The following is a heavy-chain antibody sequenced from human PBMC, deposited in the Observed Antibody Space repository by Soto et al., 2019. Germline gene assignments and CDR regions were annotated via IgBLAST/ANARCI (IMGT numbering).Heavy chain of an antibody. Sequence: PLVESGGGLVQPGGSLTLSCAASGFTFSDYYMSWIRQAPGKGLEWVANIKQDGSEQFYADSVRGRFTIFRDNAKRSLYLLMDSLRVEDTAVYYCVRESILGGIDDASDIWGQGTMVAVSS. CDR3: VRESILGGIDDASDI. D-gene: IGHD3-3*01. CDR1: GFTFSDYY. V-gene: IGHV3-7*04. CDR2: IKQDGSEQ. J-gene: IGHJ3*02.